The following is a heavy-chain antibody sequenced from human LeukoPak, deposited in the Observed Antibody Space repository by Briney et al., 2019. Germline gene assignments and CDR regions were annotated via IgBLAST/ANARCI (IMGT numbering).Heavy chain of an antibody. D-gene: IGHD3-3*01. CDR3: AKEWSDSYYFDY. Sequence: GGSLRLSCAASGFTFNSYAMSWVRQAPGKGLEWVSAISVSDDSTYYADSVKGRFTISRDNSKNTLYLQMNSLRAEDTAVYYCAKEWSDSYYFDYWGQGTLVTVSS. V-gene: IGHV3-23*01. J-gene: IGHJ4*02. CDR1: GFTFNSYA. CDR2: ISVSDDST.